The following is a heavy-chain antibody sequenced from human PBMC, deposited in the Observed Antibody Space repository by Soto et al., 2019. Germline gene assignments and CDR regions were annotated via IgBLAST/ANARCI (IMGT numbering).Heavy chain of an antibody. CDR1: GFTFSSYS. Sequence: GGSLRLSCAASGFTFSSYSMNWVRQAPGKGLEWVSYISSSSSTVYYADSVKGRFTISRDNAKNSLYLQMNSLRDEDTAVYYCARDRREWELLLYYFDYWGQGTLVTVSS. D-gene: IGHD1-26*01. CDR3: ARDRREWELLLYYFDY. V-gene: IGHV3-48*02. CDR2: ISSSSSTV. J-gene: IGHJ4*02.